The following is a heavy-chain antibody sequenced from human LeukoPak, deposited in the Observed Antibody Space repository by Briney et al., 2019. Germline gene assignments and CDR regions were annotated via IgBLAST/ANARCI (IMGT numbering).Heavy chain of an antibody. CDR3: AKEGRTMVRGVAYYYMDV. J-gene: IGHJ6*03. Sequence: PGGSLRLSCAASGFTFSSYGMHWVRQAPGKGLEWVAFIRYSGSNKYYADSVKGRFTISRDNSKNTLYLQMNSLRAEDTAVYYCAKEGRTMVRGVAYYYMDVWGKGTTVTVSS. CDR1: GFTFSSYG. CDR2: IRYSGSNK. D-gene: IGHD3-10*01. V-gene: IGHV3-30*02.